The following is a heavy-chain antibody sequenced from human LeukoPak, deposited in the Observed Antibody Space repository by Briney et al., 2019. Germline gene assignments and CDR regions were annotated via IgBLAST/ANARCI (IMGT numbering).Heavy chain of an antibody. J-gene: IGHJ4*02. V-gene: IGHV4-59*08. Sequence: PSETLSLTCSVSGGSISNYYWNWIRQPPGKGLEWIGHIYNGGRTNYNPSLKSRVTISVDTSKNQFSLKLSSVTAADTAVYYCARGLSFHHSRRDGYNKRGEFDYWGQGTLVTVSS. CDR1: GGSISNYY. CDR2: IYNGGRT. D-gene: IGHD5-24*01. CDR3: ARGLSFHHSRRDGYNKRGEFDY.